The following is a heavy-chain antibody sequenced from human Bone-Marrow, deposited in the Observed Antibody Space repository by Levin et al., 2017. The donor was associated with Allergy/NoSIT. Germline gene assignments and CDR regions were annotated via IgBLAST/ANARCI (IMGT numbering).Heavy chain of an antibody. J-gene: IGHJ3*02. Sequence: PGGSLRLSCAASGFTFSRYGMSWVRQAPGKGLEWVSALSGSGGSTYYADSVKGRFPVSRYNSKNTLFLQMHSLRVEDTAVYYCAKDRGWYGDAFDTWGQGTMVTVSS. CDR2: LSGSGGST. V-gene: IGHV3-23*01. CDR1: GFTFSRYG. D-gene: IGHD6-19*01. CDR3: AKDRGWYGDAFDT.